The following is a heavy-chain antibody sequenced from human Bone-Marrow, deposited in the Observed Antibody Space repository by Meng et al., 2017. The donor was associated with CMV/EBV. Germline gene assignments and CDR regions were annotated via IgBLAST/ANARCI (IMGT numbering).Heavy chain of an antibody. Sequence: GSLRLSCTVSGGSISSYYWSWIRQPPGKGLEWIGYIYYSGSTNYNPSLKSRVTISVDTSKNQFSLKLSSVTAADTAVYYCARVGYYDFWSGYSFYQSGGMDVWGQGTTVTVSS. CDR3: ARVGYYDFWSGYSFYQSGGMDV. D-gene: IGHD3-3*01. CDR2: IYYSGST. CDR1: GGSISSYY. V-gene: IGHV4-59*08. J-gene: IGHJ6*02.